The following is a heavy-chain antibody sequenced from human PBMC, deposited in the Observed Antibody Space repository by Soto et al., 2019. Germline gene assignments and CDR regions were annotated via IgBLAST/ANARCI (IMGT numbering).Heavy chain of an antibody. V-gene: IGHV3-30*03. J-gene: IGHJ6*02. CDR2: ISFGGTDK. CDR3: AREQPLREGYFYARDV. CDR1: GFTFKTYG. D-gene: IGHD1-26*01. Sequence: SLRLSCAASGFTFKTYGMHWVRQAPGKGLEWVAVISFGGTDKYYADSVKGRFSISRDNSKSTLYLQMNDLTADDTAVYYCAREQPLREGYFYARDVWGQGTAV.